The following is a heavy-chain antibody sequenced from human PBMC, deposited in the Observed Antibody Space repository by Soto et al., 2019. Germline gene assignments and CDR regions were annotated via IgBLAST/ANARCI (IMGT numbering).Heavy chain of an antibody. Sequence: EVQLLESGGGLVQPGGSLRLSCAASGFTFTTYAMTWVRQALGKGLEWLSAINTAGTTYYADSVKGRFTISRDNAKNTLYLQMNGLRVEDTAVYYCAKDWYEDSWGQGTLVTVSS. CDR3: AKDWYEDS. CDR2: INTAGTT. J-gene: IGHJ4*02. CDR1: GFTFTTYA. V-gene: IGHV3-23*01. D-gene: IGHD6-13*01.